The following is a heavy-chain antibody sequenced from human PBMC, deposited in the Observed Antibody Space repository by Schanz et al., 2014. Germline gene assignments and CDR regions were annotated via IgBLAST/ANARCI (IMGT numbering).Heavy chain of an antibody. CDR2: VSSDGNND. J-gene: IGHJ6*03. CDR3: ARAPVTVGPYHYYMDV. V-gene: IGHV3-30*03. Sequence: QVQLVESGGGVVQPGRSLRLSCAASGFNFGSHAMHWVRQAPGKGLEWVALVSSDGNNDYYTDSVKGRFTISRDNSKNTVHLQMNSLRAEDTAVYYCARAPVTVGPYHYYMDVWGKGTTVTVSS. CDR1: GFNFGSHA. D-gene: IGHD4-17*01.